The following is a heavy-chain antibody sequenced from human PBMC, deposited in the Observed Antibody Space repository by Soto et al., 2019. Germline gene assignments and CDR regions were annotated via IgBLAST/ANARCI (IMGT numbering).Heavy chain of an antibody. J-gene: IGHJ4*02. CDR2: IYHSGST. D-gene: IGHD3-10*01. V-gene: IGHV4-4*02. CDR3: AREMATIRGVFH. CDR1: GGPISSSNW. Sequence: SETLSLTCAVSGGPISSSNWWSWVRQPPGKGLEWIGEIYHSGSTNYNPSLKSRVTISVDKSKNQFSLKLSSVTAADTAVYYCAREMATIRGVFHWGQGTLVTVSS.